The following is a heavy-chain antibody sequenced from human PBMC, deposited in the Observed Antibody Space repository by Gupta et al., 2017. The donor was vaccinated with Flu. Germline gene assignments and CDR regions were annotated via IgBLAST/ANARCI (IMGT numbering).Heavy chain of an antibody. CDR3: ARWHRVATIVGWFDP. CDR1: GGSISSYY. J-gene: IGHJ5*02. V-gene: IGHV4-59*08. CDR2: IYYSGST. D-gene: IGHD5-12*01. Sequence: QVQLQESGPGLVKPSETLSLTCTVSGGSISSYYGSWIRQPPGKGLEWIGYIYYSGSTNYNPSLKSRVTISVDTSKNQFSLKLSSVTAADTAVYYCARWHRVATIVGWFDPWGQGTLVTVSS.